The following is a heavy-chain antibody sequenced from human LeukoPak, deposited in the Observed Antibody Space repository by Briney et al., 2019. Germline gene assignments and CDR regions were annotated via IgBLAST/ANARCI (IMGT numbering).Heavy chain of an antibody. CDR1: GFTFSSYE. J-gene: IGHJ3*02. CDR2: ISSSGSTI. D-gene: IGHD3-22*01. V-gene: IGHV3-48*03. CDR3: AREGTAAYYYDSSGYLDAFDI. Sequence: GSLRLSCAASGFTFSSYEMNWVRQAPGKGLEWVSYISSSGSTIYYADSVKGRFTISRDNAKNSLYLQMNSLRAEDTAVYYCAREGTAAYYYDSSGYLDAFDIWGQGTMVTVSS.